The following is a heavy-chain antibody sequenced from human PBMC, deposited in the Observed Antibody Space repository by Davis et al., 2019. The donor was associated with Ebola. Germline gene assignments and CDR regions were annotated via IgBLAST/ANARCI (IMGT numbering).Heavy chain of an antibody. CDR3: ARRVAVPASLYWYGMDV. CDR2: INYRGTT. J-gene: IGHJ6*02. Sequence: PSETLSLTCTVSGDSISSNSDCWGWIRQPPGKGLEWIGSINYRGTTYYNPSLKSRVTISVDTSKNQFSLKLSSVTAADTAVYYCARRVAVPASLYWYGMDVWGQGTTVTVS. CDR1: GDSISSNSDC. D-gene: IGHD6-19*01. V-gene: IGHV4-39*01.